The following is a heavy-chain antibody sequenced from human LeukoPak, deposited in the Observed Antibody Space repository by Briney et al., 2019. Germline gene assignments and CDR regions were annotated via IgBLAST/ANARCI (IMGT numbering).Heavy chain of an antibody. Sequence: GWSLRLSCAASGFTFSSYAISWVRQAPGKGLEWVSAISGSGGSTYYADSVKGRFTISRDNSKNTLYLQMNSLRAEDTAVYYYAKACLRYFDWLFDYWGQGTLVTVSS. V-gene: IGHV3-23*01. CDR3: AKACLRYFDWLFDY. J-gene: IGHJ4*02. CDR1: GFTFSSYA. CDR2: ISGSGGST. D-gene: IGHD3-9*01.